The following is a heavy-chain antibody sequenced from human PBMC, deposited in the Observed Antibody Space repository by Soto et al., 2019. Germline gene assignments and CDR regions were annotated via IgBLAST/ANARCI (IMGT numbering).Heavy chain of an antibody. D-gene: IGHD6-25*01. CDR3: ARGSIAAGDWFDP. J-gene: IGHJ5*02. CDR2: INNDGSDT. V-gene: IGHV3-74*01. CDR1: GFTFSTYW. Sequence: PGGSLRLSCAASGFTFSTYWMHWVRQAPGKGLEWVSLINNDGSDTYYADSVNGRFTISRDNSKNMLSLQMNSLRAEDTAVYYCARGSIAAGDWFDPWGQGTLVTVSS.